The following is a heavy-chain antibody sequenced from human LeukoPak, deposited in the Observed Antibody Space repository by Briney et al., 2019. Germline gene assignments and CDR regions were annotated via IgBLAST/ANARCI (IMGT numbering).Heavy chain of an antibody. J-gene: IGHJ4*02. CDR3: AKDLYDSSGSRYDY. CDR2: MSAGGSST. CDR1: GFTFNSYI. D-gene: IGHD3-22*01. V-gene: IGHV3-23*01. Sequence: GGSLRLSCAASGFTFNSYIMNWVRQAPGKGLEWVSAMSAGGSSTWYADSVKGRLTISRDNSKNTLFLQMNSLRAEDTAVYYCAKDLYDSSGSRYDYWGQGTLVTVSS.